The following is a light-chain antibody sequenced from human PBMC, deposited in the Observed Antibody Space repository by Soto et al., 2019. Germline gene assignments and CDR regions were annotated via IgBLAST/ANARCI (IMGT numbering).Light chain of an antibody. CDR1: SSDVGNYKY. J-gene: IGLJ1*01. CDR2: EVS. V-gene: IGLV2-14*01. Sequence: SVLTQPASVSGSPGQSITISCTGTSSDVGNYKYVSWYQQHPGKAPKLMIYEVSNRPSGVSNRFSGSKSGNPASLTISGLQAEDETDYYCFSYTSSGTYVFGTGTKVTVL. CDR3: FSYTSSGTYV.